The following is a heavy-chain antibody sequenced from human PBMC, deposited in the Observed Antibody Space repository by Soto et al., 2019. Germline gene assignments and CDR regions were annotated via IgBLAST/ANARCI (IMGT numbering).Heavy chain of an antibody. J-gene: IGHJ4*02. CDR1: GFTFSSYA. CDR2: ISGSGGST. Sequence: GGSLRLSCAASGFTFSSYAMSWVRQAPGKGLEWVSAISGSGGSTYYADSVKGRFTISRDNSKNTLYLQMNSLRAEDTAVYYCAAHDETDDYIWGSYRNGPNFDYWGQGTLVTVSS. CDR3: AAHDETDDYIWGSYRNGPNFDY. D-gene: IGHD3-16*02. V-gene: IGHV3-23*01.